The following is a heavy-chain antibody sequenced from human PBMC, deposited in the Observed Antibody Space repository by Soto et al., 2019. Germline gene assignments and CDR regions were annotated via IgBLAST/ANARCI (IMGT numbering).Heavy chain of an antibody. V-gene: IGHV4-34*01. J-gene: IGHJ6*01. CDR1: GGSFSGYY. CDR3: ATVIGRHNYYGMDV. Sequence: QVQLQQWGAGLLKPSETLSLTCAVYGGSFSGYYWSWIRQPPGKGLEWIGEINHSGSTNYNPSLKSRVTIPVDTSXXXXPLKRSSVTAADTAVYYCATVIGRHNYYGMDVW. CDR2: INHSGST.